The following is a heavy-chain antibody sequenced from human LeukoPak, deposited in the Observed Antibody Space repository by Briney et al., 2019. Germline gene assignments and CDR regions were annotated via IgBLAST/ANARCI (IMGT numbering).Heavy chain of an antibody. D-gene: IGHD3-10*01. J-gene: IGHJ5*02. CDR1: GYRFTSYW. V-gene: IGHV5-51*01. CDR3: ARTNYYALMNWFDP. Sequence: GESLKISCKGSGYRFTSYWIGWVRQMPGKGLEWMGIIYPGDSDTRYSPSFQGQVTISADKSISTAYLQWSSLKASDTAMYHCARTNYYALMNWFDPWGQGTLVTVSS. CDR2: IYPGDSDT.